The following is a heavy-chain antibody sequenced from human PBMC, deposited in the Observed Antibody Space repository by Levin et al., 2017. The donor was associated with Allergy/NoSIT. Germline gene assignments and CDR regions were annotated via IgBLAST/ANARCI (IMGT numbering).Heavy chain of an antibody. CDR3: ARSPLPGMVRGVHLYYFDY. J-gene: IGHJ4*02. V-gene: IGHV4-30-4*01. CDR2: IYYSGST. D-gene: IGHD3-10*01. Sequence: SETLSLTCTVSGGSISSGDYYWSWIRQPPGKGLEWIGYIYYSGSTYYNPSLKSRVTISVDTSKNQFSLKLSSVTAADTAVYYCARSPLPGMVRGVHLYYFDYWGQGTLVTVSS. CDR1: GGSISSGDYY.